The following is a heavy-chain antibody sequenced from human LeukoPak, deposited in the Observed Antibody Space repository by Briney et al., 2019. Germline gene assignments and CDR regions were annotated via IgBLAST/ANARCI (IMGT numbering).Heavy chain of an antibody. J-gene: IGHJ2*01. V-gene: IGHV4-39*01. Sequence: SETLSLTCAVSGGSISSNSYYWGWIRQPPGKGLEWIGSIYYSGSTYYNPSLKSRVTISVDTSKNQFSLKLSSVTAADTAVYYCARVYYSSSYDYWYFDLWGRGTLVTVSS. CDR2: IYYSGST. D-gene: IGHD6-13*01. CDR1: GGSISSNSYY. CDR3: ARVYYSSSYDYWYFDL.